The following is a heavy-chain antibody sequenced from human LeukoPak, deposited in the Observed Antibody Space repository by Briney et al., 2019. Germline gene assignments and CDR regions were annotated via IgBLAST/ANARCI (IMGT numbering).Heavy chain of an antibody. CDR1: GGSISSYY. CDR3: ARDSVTIFAFDP. J-gene: IGHJ5*02. Sequence: SETLSLTCTVSGGSISSYYWRWIRQPPGKGLEWIGYIYYSGSTNYNPSLKSRVTIPVDTSKNQFSLKLSSVTAADTAVYYCARDSVTIFAFDPWGQGTLVTVSS. V-gene: IGHV4-59*01. D-gene: IGHD3-3*01. CDR2: IYYSGST.